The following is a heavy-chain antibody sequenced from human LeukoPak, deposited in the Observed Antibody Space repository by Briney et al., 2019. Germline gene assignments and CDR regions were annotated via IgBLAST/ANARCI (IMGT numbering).Heavy chain of an antibody. CDR3: TRGPIQLWVHNGIDV. D-gene: IGHD1-1*01. J-gene: IGHJ6*02. V-gene: IGHV3-49*04. CDR1: GFTFGDHA. CDR2: IRSKAYRGTT. Sequence: GGSLRLSCTTSGFTFGDHAMGWVRQAPGKGLEWVCFIRSKAYRGTTEYAAAVKGRFTISRDDLNSIAYLQMSSLKIEDTAIYYCTRGPIQLWVHNGIDVWGQGTTVTVSS.